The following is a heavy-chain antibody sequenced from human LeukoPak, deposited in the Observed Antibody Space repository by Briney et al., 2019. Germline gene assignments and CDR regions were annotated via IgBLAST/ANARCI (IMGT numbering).Heavy chain of an antibody. Sequence: PGGSLRLSCAASGFTFSSYTMNWVRQAPGKGLEWVSSISSSSSYIYYADSVKGRFTISRDNAKNSLYLQMNSLRAEDTAVYYCARYSYGSYYFDYWGQGTLVTVSS. CDR3: ARYSYGSYYFDY. CDR1: GFTFSSYT. V-gene: IGHV3-21*01. J-gene: IGHJ4*02. CDR2: ISSSSSYI. D-gene: IGHD5-18*01.